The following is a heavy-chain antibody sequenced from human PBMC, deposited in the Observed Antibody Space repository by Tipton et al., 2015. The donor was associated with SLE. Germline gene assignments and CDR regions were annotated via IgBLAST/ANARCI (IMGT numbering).Heavy chain of an antibody. Sequence: GLVKPSETLSLSCAVYGGSFSDSYWSWIRQPPGKGLEWIGETYHYQHYNPSLKGRVTISVDTSKNQVSLKLASVTAADTAVYYCARVHDYGGSYYYDMDVWGQGTTVTVSS. V-gene: IGHV4-34*01. CDR3: ARVHDYGGSYYYDMDV. CDR2: TYHYQ. CDR1: GGSFSDSY. D-gene: IGHD4-23*01. J-gene: IGHJ6*02.